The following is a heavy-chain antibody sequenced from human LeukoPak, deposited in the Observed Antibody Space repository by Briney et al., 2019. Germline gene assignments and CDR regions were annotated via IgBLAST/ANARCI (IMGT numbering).Heavy chain of an antibody. V-gene: IGHV3-23*01. D-gene: IGHD5-18*01. Sequence: PGGSLRLSCAASGIIFSKYGMSWVRQAPGEGLEWVATVLGSGVPTYYADSVQGRFTISRDNSKNTLYLQMNSLRAEDTAIYYWKKDRLDTVMDPDFGGQGTLDTVPS. CDR1: GIIFSKYG. CDR3: KKDRLDTVMDPDF. CDR2: VLGSGVPT. J-gene: IGHJ4*02.